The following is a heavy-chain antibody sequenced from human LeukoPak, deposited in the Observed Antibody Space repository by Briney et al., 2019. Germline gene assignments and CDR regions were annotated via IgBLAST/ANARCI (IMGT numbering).Heavy chain of an antibody. CDR1: GGSISSGGYY. Sequence: PSETLSLTCTVSGGSISSGGYYWSWIRQHPGKGLEWIGYIYYSGSTYYNPSLKSRVTISVDTSKNQFSLKLSSVTAADTAVYYCARSAYYDSSGYYSWGQGTLVTVSS. J-gene: IGHJ5*02. CDR3: ARSAYYDSSGYYS. D-gene: IGHD3-22*01. CDR2: IYYSGST. V-gene: IGHV4-31*03.